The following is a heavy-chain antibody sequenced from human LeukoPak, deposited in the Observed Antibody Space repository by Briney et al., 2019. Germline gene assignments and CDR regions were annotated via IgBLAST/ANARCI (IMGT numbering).Heavy chain of an antibody. D-gene: IGHD6-13*01. CDR2: IYTSGST. CDR3: ASGSIAAAGTAPFDY. CDR1: GGSISSYY. Sequence: SETLSLTCTVSGGSISSYYWSWIRQPAGKGLEWIGRIYTSGSTNYNPSLKSRVTMSVDTSKNQFSLKLSSVTAADTAVYYCASGSIAAAGTAPFDYWGQGTLVTVSS. V-gene: IGHV4-4*07. J-gene: IGHJ4*02.